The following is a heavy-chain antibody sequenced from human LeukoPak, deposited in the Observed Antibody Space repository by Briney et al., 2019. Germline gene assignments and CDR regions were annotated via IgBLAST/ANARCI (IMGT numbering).Heavy chain of an antibody. CDR3: ACGYSYGPPGY. V-gene: IGHV3-30-3*01. J-gene: IGHJ4*02. Sequence: GRSLRLSCAASGFTFSSYAMHWVRQAPGKGLEWVAVISYDGSNKYYADSVKGRFTISRDNAKNSLYLQMNSLRAEDTALYYCACGYSYGPPGYWGQGTLVTVSS. CDR2: ISYDGSNK. D-gene: IGHD5-18*01. CDR1: GFTFSSYA.